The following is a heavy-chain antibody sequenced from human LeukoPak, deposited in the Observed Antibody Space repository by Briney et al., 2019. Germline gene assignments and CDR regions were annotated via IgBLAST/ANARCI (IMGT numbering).Heavy chain of an antibody. CDR3: ARGKGYDSWSGLNYFDY. CDR2: IYYSGST. V-gene: IGHV4-30-4*08. Sequence: SETLSLTCTVSGGSISSGDYYWSWIRQPPGKGLEWIGYIYYSGSTYYNPSLKSRVTISVDTSKNQFSLKLSSVTAADTAVYYCARGKGYDSWSGLNYFDYWGQGTLVTASS. CDR1: GGSISSGDYY. D-gene: IGHD3-3*01. J-gene: IGHJ4*02.